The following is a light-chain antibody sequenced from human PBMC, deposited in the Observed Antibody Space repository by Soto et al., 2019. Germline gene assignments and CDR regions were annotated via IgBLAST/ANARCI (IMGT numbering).Light chain of an antibody. CDR2: GAS. CDR3: QQYNNWPPVT. J-gene: IGKJ3*01. V-gene: IGKV3-15*01. Sequence: EIVMTQSPSTLSVSPGERVSVSCRASQRVYNNLAWYQQKPGQAHSLLIYGASTMDTAIPARFSGSESGTEFTLTIISSQSEDFGRYFCQQYNNWPPVTYGPGATVDSK. CDR1: QRVYNN.